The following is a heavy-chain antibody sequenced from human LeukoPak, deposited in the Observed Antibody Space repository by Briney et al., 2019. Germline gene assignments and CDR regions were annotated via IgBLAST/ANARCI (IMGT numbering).Heavy chain of an antibody. CDR3: AKEMFSVDTAMAHAFDI. CDR2: ISGSGGST. V-gene: IGHV3-23*01. J-gene: IGHJ3*02. CDR1: GFTFSSYA. D-gene: IGHD5-18*01. Sequence: SGGSLRLSCAASGFTFSSYAMSWVRQAPGKGLEWVSAISGSGGSTYYADSVKGRFTISRDNSKNTLYLQMNSLRAEDTAVYYCAKEMFSVDTAMAHAFDIWGQGTMVTVSS.